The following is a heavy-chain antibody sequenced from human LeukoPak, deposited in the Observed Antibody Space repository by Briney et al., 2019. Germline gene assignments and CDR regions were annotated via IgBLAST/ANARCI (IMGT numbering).Heavy chain of an antibody. D-gene: IGHD5-12*01. J-gene: IGHJ4*02. V-gene: IGHV3-33*01. CDR3: AREEYSGYEIYFDY. CDR1: GFTFSSYG. CDR2: IWYDGSNK. Sequence: GGSLRLSCAASGFTFSSYGMHWVRQAPGKGLEWVAVIWYDGSNKYYADSVKARFTISRDNSKNTLYLQMNSLRAEDTAVYYCAREEYSGYEIYFDYWGQGTLVTVSS.